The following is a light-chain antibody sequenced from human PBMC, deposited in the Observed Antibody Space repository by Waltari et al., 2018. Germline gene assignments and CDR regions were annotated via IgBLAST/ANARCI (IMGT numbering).Light chain of an antibody. V-gene: IGLV2-14*01. CDR2: EVN. CDR3: SSYTSSSSL. J-gene: IGLJ2*01. Sequence: QSALTQPASVSGSPGQSRTISCTGSSRDAGDYNDGSGYQQNPVKAPRPMIFEVNNRASGVADRFSGSKSGNTASLTISGLQAEDEADYYCSSYTSSSSLFGGGTKLTVL. CDR1: SRDAGDYND.